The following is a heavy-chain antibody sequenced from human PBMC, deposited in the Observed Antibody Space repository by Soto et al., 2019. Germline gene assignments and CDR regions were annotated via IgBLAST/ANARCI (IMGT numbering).Heavy chain of an antibody. CDR1: GYTFTSYA. CDR2: INAGNGNT. V-gene: IGHV1-3*01. CDR3: ARGRQQLVRSWFDP. Sequence: QVPLVQSGAEVKKPGASVKVSCKASGYTFTSYAMHWVRQAPGQRLEWMGWINAGNGNTKYSQKFQGRVTITRDTSASTAYMELSSLRSEDTAVYYCARGRQQLVRSWFDPWGQGTLVTVSS. J-gene: IGHJ5*02. D-gene: IGHD6-13*01.